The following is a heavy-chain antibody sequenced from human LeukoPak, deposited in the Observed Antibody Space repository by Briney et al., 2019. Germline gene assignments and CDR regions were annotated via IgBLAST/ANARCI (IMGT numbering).Heavy chain of an antibody. CDR2: IDYSGSP. CDR3: ARHVGFITMVRGVINNNWFDP. CDR1: GGSISSNNYY. V-gene: IGHV4-39*01. J-gene: IGHJ5*02. D-gene: IGHD3-10*01. Sequence: SETLSLTCTVSGGSISSNNYYWGWIRQPPGKGLEWIGSIDYSGSPYYNPSLKSRVTISVDTSKKQFSLKLSSVTAADTAVYYCARHVGFITMVRGVINNNWFDPWGQGTLVTVSS.